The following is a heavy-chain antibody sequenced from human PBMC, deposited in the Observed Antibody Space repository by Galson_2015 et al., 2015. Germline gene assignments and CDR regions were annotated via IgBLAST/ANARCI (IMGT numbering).Heavy chain of an antibody. CDR1: GCTLTDYF. V-gene: IGHV1-2*04. Sequence: SVKVSCKASGCTLTDYFMHWVRQAPGQGLEWLGWINPNSGGTNYAQKFQGWVTMTRDTSISTAYIELSRLRSNDTAVYYCARFSGWADRTFDIWGQGTMVTVSS. J-gene: IGHJ3*02. D-gene: IGHD1-14*01. CDR2: INPNSGGT. CDR3: ARFSGWADRTFDI.